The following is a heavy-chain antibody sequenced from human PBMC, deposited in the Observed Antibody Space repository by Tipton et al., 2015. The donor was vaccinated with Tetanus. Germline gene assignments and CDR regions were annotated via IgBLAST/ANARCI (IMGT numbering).Heavy chain of an antibody. CDR1: GFSFNTYW. D-gene: IGHD2-21*02. CDR2: INTDGSKQ. CDR3: ARGMAEASNCGGDCYSAY. J-gene: IGHJ4*02. Sequence: SLRLSCAASGFSFNTYWLDWVRQAPGKGLEWLANINTDGSKQYYVDSVKGRFTISRDNAKNSLYLQMNSLRAEDTAVYSCARGMAEASNCGGDCYSAYWGQGTLVTVSS. V-gene: IGHV3-7*04.